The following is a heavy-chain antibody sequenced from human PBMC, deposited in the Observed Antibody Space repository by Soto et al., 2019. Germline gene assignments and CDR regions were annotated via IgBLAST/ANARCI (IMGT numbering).Heavy chain of an antibody. D-gene: IGHD3-22*01. CDR3: RVVVITGSDY. J-gene: IGHJ4*02. CDR1: GFTFSGSA. V-gene: IGHV3-73*01. Sequence: AGGSLRLSCAASGFTFSGSAMHWVRQASGKGLEWVGRIRSKANSYATAYAASVKGRFTISRDDSKNTAYLQMNSLKTEDTAVYYCRVVVITGSDYWGQGTLVTVSS. CDR2: IRSKANSYAT.